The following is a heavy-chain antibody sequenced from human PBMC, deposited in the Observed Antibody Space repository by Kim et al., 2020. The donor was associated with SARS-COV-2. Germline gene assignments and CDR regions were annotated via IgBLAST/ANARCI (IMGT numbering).Heavy chain of an antibody. D-gene: IGHD2-15*01. Sequence: TYYNPSLRSRVTISVDTSKNQFSLKLNSVTAADTAVYYCATQGYWEAFDSWGQGTMVTVSS. J-gene: IGHJ3*02. CDR2: T. V-gene: IGHV4-39*01. CDR3: ATQGYWEAFDS.